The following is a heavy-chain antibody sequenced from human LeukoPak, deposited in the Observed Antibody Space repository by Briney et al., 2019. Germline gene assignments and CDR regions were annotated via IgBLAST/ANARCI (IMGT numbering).Heavy chain of an antibody. CDR1: GYTFTGYY. V-gene: IGHV1-2*02. Sequence: GASVKVSCKASGYTFTGYYMHWVRQAPGQGLEWMGWINPNNGGTNYAQKFQGRVTMTRDTAISTAYMELSRLRSDDTAVYYCVPTNSYSYYFDYWGQGTLVTVS. CDR3: VPTNSYSYYFDY. CDR2: INPNNGGT. D-gene: IGHD2/OR15-2a*01. J-gene: IGHJ4*02.